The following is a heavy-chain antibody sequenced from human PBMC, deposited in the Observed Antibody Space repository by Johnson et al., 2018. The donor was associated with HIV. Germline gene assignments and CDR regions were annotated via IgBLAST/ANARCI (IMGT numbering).Heavy chain of an antibody. V-gene: IGHV3-9*01. Sequence: VQLVESGGGLVQPGRSLRLSCAASGFTFDDYAMHWVRQAPGKGLEWVSGISWNSGNIAYGDSVKGRFTIARDNAKNSLYLQMDSLRAEDTAVYYCARGTWEEPHSFDMWGQGTMVTVSS. CDR2: ISWNSGNI. CDR1: GFTFDDYA. D-gene: IGHD1-14*01. J-gene: IGHJ3*02. CDR3: ARGTWEEPHSFDM.